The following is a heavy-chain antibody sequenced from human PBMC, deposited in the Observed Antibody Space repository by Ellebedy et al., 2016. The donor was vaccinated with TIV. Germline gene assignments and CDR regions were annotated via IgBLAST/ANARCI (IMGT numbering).Heavy chain of an antibody. J-gene: IGHJ3*02. V-gene: IGHV3-9*01. CDR2: ISWNSGRK. CDR3: AKSAWQWRGDGYNFLCAFDI. CDR1: GFTFDDYA. Sequence: SLKISCAATGFTFDDYAMHWVRQAPGKGLEWVSGISWNSGRKDYADSVKGRFTISRDNSKNTLYLQMNSLRAEDTAVYYCAKSAWQWRGDGYNFLCAFDIWGQGTMVTVSS. D-gene: IGHD5-24*01.